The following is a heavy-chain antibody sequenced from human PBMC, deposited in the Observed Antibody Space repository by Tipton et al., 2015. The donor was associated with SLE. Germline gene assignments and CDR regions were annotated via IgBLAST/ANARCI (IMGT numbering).Heavy chain of an antibody. V-gene: IGHV4-38-2*02. D-gene: IGHD5-12*01. CDR2: VYHTGDT. J-gene: IGHJ4*02. Sequence: GLVKPSETLSLTCTVSGDSISSGFYWGWIRQSPGKGLEWIGTVYHTGDTYYNPSLNGRVTMSLDKSKTGFSLKVTSVTAADTAVYFCARVYTVATQIPVDYWGRGKLVTVSS. CDR3: ARVYTVATQIPVDY. CDR1: GDSISSGFY.